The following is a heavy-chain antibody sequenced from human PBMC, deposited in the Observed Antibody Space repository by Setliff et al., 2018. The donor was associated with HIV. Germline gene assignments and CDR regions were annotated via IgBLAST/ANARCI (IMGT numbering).Heavy chain of an antibody. CDR3: ARVVRGVIYFDY. Sequence: SETLSLTCTVSGGSISSSRYYWGWIRQPPGKGLERIGSIYYSGSTYYNPSLKSRVTISVDTSKNQYSLKLSSVTAADTAVYYCARVVRGVIYFDYWGQGTLVTVSS. CDR2: IYYSGST. J-gene: IGHJ4*02. V-gene: IGHV4-39*01. CDR1: GGSISSSRYY. D-gene: IGHD3-10*01.